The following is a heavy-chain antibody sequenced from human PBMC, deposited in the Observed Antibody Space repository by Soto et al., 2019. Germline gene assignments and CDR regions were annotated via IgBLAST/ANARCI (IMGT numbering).Heavy chain of an antibody. CDR2: INAGNGNT. Sequence: QVQLVQSGAEVKKPGASVKVSCKASGNTFSSYTMHWVRQAPGQRLEWMGWINAGNGNTKYSQTFQARVTITRDTTASTAYMELSSLRSEDTAVYYCVRESGDIVVVPAATEDYGMDVWGQGTTVTVSS. CDR3: VRESGDIVVVPAATEDYGMDV. J-gene: IGHJ6*02. D-gene: IGHD2-2*01. CDR1: GNTFSSYT. V-gene: IGHV1-3*01.